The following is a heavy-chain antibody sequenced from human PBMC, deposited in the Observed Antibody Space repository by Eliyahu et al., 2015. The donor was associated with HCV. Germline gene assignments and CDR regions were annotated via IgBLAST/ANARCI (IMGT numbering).Heavy chain of an antibody. CDR1: GVTFSSSG. D-gene: IGHD4-17*01. CDR2: IITLLDST. CDR3: TRGHGYGDF. J-gene: IGHJ4*02. V-gene: IGHV1-69*15. Sequence: AEVKKPGSSVRVSXKASGVTFSSSGFNWXRQAPGQGLEWMGKIITLLDSTKYAQKFXGRVTIXADESTNTVYMDLSSRRSEDTAVYFCTRGHGYGDFGGQGT.